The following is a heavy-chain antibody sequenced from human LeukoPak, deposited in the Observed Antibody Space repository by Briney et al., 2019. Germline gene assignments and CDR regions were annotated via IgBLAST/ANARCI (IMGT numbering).Heavy chain of an antibody. V-gene: IGHV3-64*01. Sequence: GGSLRLSWAASGFTFSSYAMHWVRQAPGKGREYVSAISSNGGSTYYANSVKGRFTISRDNSKNTLYLQMGSLRAEDMAVYYCARDMVDTAMVQRDYYYYYMDVWGKGTTATVSS. CDR3: ARDMVDTAMVQRDYYYYYMDV. J-gene: IGHJ6*03. D-gene: IGHD5-18*01. CDR1: GFTFSSYA. CDR2: ISSNGGST.